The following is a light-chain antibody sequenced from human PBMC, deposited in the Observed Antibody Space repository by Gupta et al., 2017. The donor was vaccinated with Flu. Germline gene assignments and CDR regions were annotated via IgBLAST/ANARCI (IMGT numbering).Light chain of an antibody. Sequence: QSVLTQPPSASGTPGQRVTISCSGSSSNIGSNDVNWYQQLPRPAPKRLAYTTIQWPSAVPDRFSGYKSGTSASLAISRLQSEDEADYYCATWDDSLNAWVFGGGTRLTVL. CDR1: SSNIGSND. J-gene: IGLJ3*02. V-gene: IGLV1-44*01. CDR2: TTI. CDR3: ATWDDSLNAWV.